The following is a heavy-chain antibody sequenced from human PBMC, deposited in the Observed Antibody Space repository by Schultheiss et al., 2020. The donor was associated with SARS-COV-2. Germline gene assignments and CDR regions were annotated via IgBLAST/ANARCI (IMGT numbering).Heavy chain of an antibody. D-gene: IGHD6-6*01. Sequence: SETLSLTCTVSGGSISSYYWSWIRQPPGKGLEWIGSIYYSGSTYYNPSLKSRVTISVDTSKNQFYLKLSSVTAADTAVYYCARDDFYSSSGATFDPWGQGTLVTVAS. CDR3: ARDDFYSSSGATFDP. J-gene: IGHJ5*02. V-gene: IGHV4-59*05. CDR1: GGSISSYY. CDR2: IYYSGST.